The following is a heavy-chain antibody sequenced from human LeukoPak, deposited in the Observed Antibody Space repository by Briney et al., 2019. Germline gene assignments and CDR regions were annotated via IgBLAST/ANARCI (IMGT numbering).Heavy chain of an antibody. V-gene: IGHV5-51*01. D-gene: IGHD3-10*01. J-gene: IGHJ4*02. CDR2: IYPADGDT. CDR3: ARLRSGYGSGSFDY. CDR1: EFSFTSYW. Sequence: GESLKISCKGSEFSFTSYWIAWVRQMPGRGLEYMAIIYPADGDTRYSPSFQGQVTISADTSISTAYLQWSSLKASDTAIYFCARLRSGYGSGSFDYWGQGTLITISS.